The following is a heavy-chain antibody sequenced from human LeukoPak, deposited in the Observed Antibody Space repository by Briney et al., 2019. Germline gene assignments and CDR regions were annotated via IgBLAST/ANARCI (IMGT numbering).Heavy chain of an antibody. CDR2: IYYSGST. CDR3: ARDPLWFGEHALDP. J-gene: IGHJ5*02. CDR1: GGSISSSSYY. V-gene: IGHV4-39*07. D-gene: IGHD3-10*01. Sequence: SETLSLTCTVSGGSISSSSYYWGWIRQPPGKGLEWIGSIYYSGSTYYNPSLKSRVTISVDTSKNQLSLKLSSVTAADTAVYYCARDPLWFGEHALDPWGQGTLVTVSS.